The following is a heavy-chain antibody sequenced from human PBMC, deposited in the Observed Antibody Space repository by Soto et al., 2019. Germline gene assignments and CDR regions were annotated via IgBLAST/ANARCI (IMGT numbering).Heavy chain of an antibody. D-gene: IGHD2-8*01. CDR3: ARDPGYCTNGVCYIEGAIDDY. CDR1: GFTFSSYS. Sequence: EVQLVESGGGLVKPGGSLRLSCAASGFTFSSYSMNWVRQAPGKGLEWVSSISSSSSYIYYADSVKGRFTISRDNAKNSMYQQMNSLRAEDTAVYYCARDPGYCTNGVCYIEGAIDDYWGQGTLVTVSS. V-gene: IGHV3-21*01. J-gene: IGHJ4*02. CDR2: ISSSSSYI.